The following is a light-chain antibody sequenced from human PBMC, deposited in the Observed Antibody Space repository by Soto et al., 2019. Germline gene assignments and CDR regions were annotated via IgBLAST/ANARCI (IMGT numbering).Light chain of an antibody. Sequence: EIVLTQSPATLSSFPGDRVTPSCRASQYINTRLAWYQHRPGQAPRLLMYGASTRAAGFPARFSGSGSGTDFTLTITRLEPEDSAVYFCQQYTGPPTTFGQGTRLEIK. V-gene: IGKV3D-11*03. CDR3: QQYTGPPTT. J-gene: IGKJ5*01. CDR1: QYINTR. CDR2: GAS.